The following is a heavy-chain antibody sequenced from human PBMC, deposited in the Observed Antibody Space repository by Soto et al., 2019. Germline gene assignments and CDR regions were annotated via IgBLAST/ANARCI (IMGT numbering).Heavy chain of an antibody. CDR2: ISAYNGNT. CDR3: ARSRLRQWPDY. V-gene: IGHV1-18*01. CDR1: GYTFTSYG. D-gene: IGHD6-19*01. Sequence: QVQLVQSGAEVKKPGASVKVSCKASGYTFTSYGIIWVRQAPGQGLECMGWISAYNGNTNYAQKLQGRVTMKTDTSKITAYMELSSLRSDDTAVYYWARSRLRQWPDYWGHGTMITVSS. J-gene: IGHJ4*01.